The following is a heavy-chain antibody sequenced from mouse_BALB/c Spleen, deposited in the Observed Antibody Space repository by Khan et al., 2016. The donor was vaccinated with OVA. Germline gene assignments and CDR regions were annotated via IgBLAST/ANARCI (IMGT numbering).Heavy chain of an antibody. CDR1: GFSLTSYG. CDR3: ARLEDI. D-gene: IGHD1-3*01. CDR2: IWAGGST. V-gene: IGHV2-9*02. J-gene: IGHJ2*01. Sequence: VELVESGPGLVAPSQSLSITCTASGFSLTSYGVHWVRQPPGKGLEWLGVIWAGGSTNYNSALMSRLSISKDNSKSQVCLKMNSLQTDDTAMYYCARLEDIWGQGTTLTVSS.